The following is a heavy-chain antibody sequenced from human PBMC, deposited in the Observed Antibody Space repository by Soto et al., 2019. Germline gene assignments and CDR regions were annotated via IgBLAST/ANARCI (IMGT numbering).Heavy chain of an antibody. CDR2: IIGSGGRT. V-gene: IGHV3-23*01. Sequence: EVQLLESGGNLVQPGGSLRLSCAASGFTFTSNAMSWVRQAPGKGLEWVSSIIGSGGRTYYADSVKGRFTISRDNPRNTLYLRMYSLRVEDTAVYYCEKVGWGSSWVYYFDLWGQGNLVTVSS. D-gene: IGHD3-16*01. CDR1: GFTFTSNA. J-gene: IGHJ4*02. CDR3: EKVGWGSSWVYYFDL.